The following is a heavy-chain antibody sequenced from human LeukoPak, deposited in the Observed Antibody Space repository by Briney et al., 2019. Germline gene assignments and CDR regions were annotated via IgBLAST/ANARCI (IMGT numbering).Heavy chain of an antibody. CDR1: GYTFTGYY. V-gene: IGHV1-18*04. CDR2: ISAYNGNT. CDR3: ARDYYDSGGYRNWFDP. J-gene: IGHJ5*02. Sequence: GASVKVSCKASGYTFTGYYMHWVRQAPGQGLEWMGWISAYNGNTNYAQKLQGRVTMTTDTSTSTAYMELRSLRSDDTAVYYCARDYYDSGGYRNWFDPWGQGTLVTVSS. D-gene: IGHD3-22*01.